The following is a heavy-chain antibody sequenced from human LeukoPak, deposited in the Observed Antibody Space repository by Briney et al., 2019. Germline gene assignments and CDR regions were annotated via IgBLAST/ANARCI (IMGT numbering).Heavy chain of an antibody. CDR1: GGTFSSYA. V-gene: IGHV1-69*05. J-gene: IGHJ1*01. CDR2: IIPIFGTA. D-gene: IGHD4-17*01. Sequence: SVKVSCKASGGTFSSYAISWVRQAPGQGLEWMGGIIPIFGTANYAQKFQGRVTITTDESTSTAYMELSSLRPEDTAVYYCARDPNGNYVGAFDFQRWGQGTLVTVSS. CDR3: ARDPNGNYVGAFDFQR.